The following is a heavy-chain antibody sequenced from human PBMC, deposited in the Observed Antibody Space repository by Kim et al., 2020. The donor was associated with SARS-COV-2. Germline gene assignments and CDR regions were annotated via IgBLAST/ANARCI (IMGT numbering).Heavy chain of an antibody. CDR3: ARGRVQVEEDVCRDNDRGLDH. V-gene: IGHV3-33*01. D-gene: IGHD1-1*01. CDR2: IRSDGSTE. J-gene: IGHJ4*02. CDR1: GFSFSSYG. Sequence: GGSLRLSCAASGFSFSSYGMHWVRQAPGKGPVWVAGIRSDGSTENYADLVKGRFTISRDNSKNILYLQMNSLRGEDTAVYYCARGRVQVEEDVCRDNDRGLDHWGQGTLVTVSS.